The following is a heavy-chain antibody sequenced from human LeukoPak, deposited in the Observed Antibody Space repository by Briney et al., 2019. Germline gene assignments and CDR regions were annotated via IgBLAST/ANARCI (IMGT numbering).Heavy chain of an antibody. Sequence: PSETLSLTCTVSGGSISSYYWSWIRQPPGKGLEWTGSIYYSGSTYYNPSLKSRVTISVDTSKNQFSLKLSSVTAADTAVYYCARHYGHDLPFYYYGSGFDYWGQGALVTVSS. CDR3: ARHYGHDLPFYYYGSGFDY. J-gene: IGHJ4*02. V-gene: IGHV4-39*01. CDR1: GGSISSYY. D-gene: IGHD3-10*01. CDR2: IYYSGST.